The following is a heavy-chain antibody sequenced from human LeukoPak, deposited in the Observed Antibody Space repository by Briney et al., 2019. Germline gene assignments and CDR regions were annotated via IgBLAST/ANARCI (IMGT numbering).Heavy chain of an antibody. Sequence: SETLSLTCTVSGGSISSSSYYWGWIRQPPGKGLEWIGSIYYSGSTYYNPSLKSRVTISVDTSRNQFSLNLSSVTAADTAVYYCARDSKVGVPAAALQYWGQGTLVTVSS. CDR3: ARDSKVGVPAAALQY. CDR1: GGSISSSSYY. J-gene: IGHJ4*02. V-gene: IGHV4-39*02. CDR2: IYYSGST. D-gene: IGHD2-2*01.